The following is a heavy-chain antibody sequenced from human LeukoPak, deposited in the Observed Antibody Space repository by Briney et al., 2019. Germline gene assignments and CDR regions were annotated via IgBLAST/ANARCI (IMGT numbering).Heavy chain of an antibody. CDR1: GFTVSRNY. D-gene: IGHD6-13*01. V-gene: IGHV3-66*01. J-gene: IGHJ4*02. CDR3: ARAGPSSSWHQFDY. CDR2: IYSGGRT. Sequence: SGGSLRLSCAASGFTVSRNYMSWVRQAPGKGLEWVSVIYSGGRTYYADSVKGRFIISRDNSKNTLYLQMNSLSAEDTAVYYCARAGPSSSWHQFDYWGQGTLVTVSS.